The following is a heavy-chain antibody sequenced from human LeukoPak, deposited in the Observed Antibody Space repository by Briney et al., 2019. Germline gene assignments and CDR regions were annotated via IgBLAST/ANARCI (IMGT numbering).Heavy chain of an antibody. CDR1: GFTFSDYW. CDR3: ARWRGSTSERSDY. CDR2: IKQDGSAK. D-gene: IGHD2-2*01. V-gene: IGHV3-7*01. Sequence: PGGSLRISCTASGFTFSDYWMTWVRQAPGKGLEWVANIKQDGSAKYYVDSVKGRFTISRDNAKNPLYLQMDSLRVEDTATYYCARWRGSTSERSDYWGQGTLVAVSS. J-gene: IGHJ4*02.